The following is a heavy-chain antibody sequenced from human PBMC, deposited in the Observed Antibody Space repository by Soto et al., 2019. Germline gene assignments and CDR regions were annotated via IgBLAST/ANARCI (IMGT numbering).Heavy chain of an antibody. CDR2: IKPDGRDK. V-gene: IGHV3-7*04. CDR3: GGANY. CDR1: GFTFSSYW. J-gene: IGHJ4*02. Sequence: EVQVVESGGGLAQPGGSLRLSCAASGFTFSSYWMSGNRQAPGKGMTWVANIKPDGRDKNHVDSVKGRFTISRDNAKNSLYLQMNSLRVEDTAVYYCGGANYLGQGTLGTVSS.